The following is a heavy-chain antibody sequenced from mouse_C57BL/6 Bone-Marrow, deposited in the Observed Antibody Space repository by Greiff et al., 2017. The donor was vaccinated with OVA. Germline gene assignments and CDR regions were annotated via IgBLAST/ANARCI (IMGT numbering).Heavy chain of an antibody. CDR3: ARNTYYCNNDDYAMDY. CDR2: ISYDGSN. Sequence: EVHLVESGPGLVKPSQSLSLTCSVTGYSITSGYYWNWIRQFPGNKLEWMGYISYDGSNNYNPSLKNRISITRDTSKNQFFLKLNSVTTEDTATYYWARNTYYCNNDDYAMDYWGQGTSVTVSS. D-gene: IGHD2-10*01. V-gene: IGHV3-6*01. CDR1: GYSITSGYY. J-gene: IGHJ4*01.